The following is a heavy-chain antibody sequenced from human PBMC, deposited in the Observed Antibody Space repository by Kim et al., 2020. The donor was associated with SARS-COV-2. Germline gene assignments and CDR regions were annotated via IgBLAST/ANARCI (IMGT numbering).Heavy chain of an antibody. D-gene: IGHD3-10*01. CDR3: ARVLSSGLLFDP. V-gene: IGHV4-4*02. J-gene: IGHJ5*02. Sequence: NYTPSHKSRGTISVDKSKNQFSLKLCSVTAADTAVYYCARVLSSGLLFDPWGQGTLVTVSS.